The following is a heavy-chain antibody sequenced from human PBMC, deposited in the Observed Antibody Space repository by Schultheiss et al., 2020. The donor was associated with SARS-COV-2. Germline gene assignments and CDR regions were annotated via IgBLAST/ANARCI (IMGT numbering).Heavy chain of an antibody. CDR1: GGSISSYY. CDR3: ARDNSHGMDV. Sequence: SETLSLTCTVSGGSISSYYWSWIRQPPGKGLEWIAYIYYSGTTNYNLSLKSRVTISVDTSKNQFSLKLSSVTAADTAVYYCARDNSHGMDVWGQGTTVTVSS. J-gene: IGHJ6*02. CDR2: IYYSGTT. V-gene: IGHV4-59*12. D-gene: IGHD4-23*01.